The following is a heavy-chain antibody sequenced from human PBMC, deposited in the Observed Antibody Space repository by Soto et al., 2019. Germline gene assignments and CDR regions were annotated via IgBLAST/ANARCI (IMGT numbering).Heavy chain of an antibody. D-gene: IGHD6-13*01. CDR2: ISSSSSTI. Sequence: EVQLVESGGGLVQPGGSLRPSCAASGFTFSSYSMNWVRQAPGKGLEWVSYISSSSSTIYYADSVKGRFTISRDNAKNSLYLQMNSLRDEDTAVYYCARVLKIAEAGSRNQGYWGQGTLVTVSS. J-gene: IGHJ4*02. V-gene: IGHV3-48*02. CDR3: ARVLKIAEAGSRNQGY. CDR1: GFTFSSYS.